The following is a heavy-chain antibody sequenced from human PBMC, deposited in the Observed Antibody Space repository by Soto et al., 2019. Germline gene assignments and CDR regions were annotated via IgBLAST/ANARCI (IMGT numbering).Heavy chain of an antibody. D-gene: IGHD1-1*01. CDR3: ARFHGNWLSFDY. J-gene: IGHJ4*02. Sequence: PGGSLRLSCAASGFSFSTYGMHWVRQAPGKGLEWVAFISNDGSNKYYADSVKGRFTISRDNSKNTLYLQMNSLRAEDTTVYYCARFHGNWLSFDYWGQGALVTVSS. CDR1: GFSFSTYG. CDR2: ISNDGSNK. V-gene: IGHV3-30*03.